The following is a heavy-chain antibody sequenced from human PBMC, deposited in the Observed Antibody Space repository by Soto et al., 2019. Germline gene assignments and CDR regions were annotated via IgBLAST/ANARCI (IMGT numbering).Heavy chain of an antibody. Sequence: RLSCAASGFTFSSYEMNWVRQAPGKGLEWVSYISSSGSTIYYADSVKGRFTISRDNAKNSLYLQMNSLRAEDTAVYYCARAPMATIKNWFDPWGQGTLVTVSS. V-gene: IGHV3-48*03. J-gene: IGHJ5*02. CDR3: ARAPMATIKNWFDP. D-gene: IGHD5-12*01. CDR2: ISSSGSTI. CDR1: GFTFSSYE.